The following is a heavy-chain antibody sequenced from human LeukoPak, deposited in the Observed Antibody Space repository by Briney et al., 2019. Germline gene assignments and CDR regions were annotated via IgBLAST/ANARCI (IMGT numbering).Heavy chain of an antibody. J-gene: IGHJ4*02. D-gene: IGHD2-2*02. Sequence: SETLSLTCTVSGGSTSSGGYYWNWIRQHPGKGLEWIGYICYSGSTCYNPSLQSRVTISVDTSKNQFSLKLRSVTAADTAVYYCASAYCTTTYCYIDYWGQGTLVTVSS. CDR2: ICYSGST. V-gene: IGHV4-31*03. CDR3: ASAYCTTTYCYIDY. CDR1: GGSTSSGGYY.